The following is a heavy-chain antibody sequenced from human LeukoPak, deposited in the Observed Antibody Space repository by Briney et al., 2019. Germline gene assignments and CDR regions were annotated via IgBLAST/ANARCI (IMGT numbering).Heavy chain of an antibody. CDR1: GGTFSSYA. Sequence: SVKVSCKASGGTFSSYAISWVRQAPGQGLEWMGRIIPILGIANYAQKFQGRVTITADKSTSTAYMELSSLRSEDTAVYYCARAYYYDSSGYPDDYWGQGTLVTVSS. D-gene: IGHD3-22*01. J-gene: IGHJ4*02. V-gene: IGHV1-69*04. CDR3: ARAYYYDSSGYPDDY. CDR2: IIPILGIA.